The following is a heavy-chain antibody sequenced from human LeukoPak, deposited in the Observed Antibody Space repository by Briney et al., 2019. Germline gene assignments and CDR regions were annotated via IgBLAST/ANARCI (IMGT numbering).Heavy chain of an antibody. J-gene: IGHJ4*02. V-gene: IGHV4-4*02. CDR3: ATGGSSWNEY. CDR2: IHRSGST. CDR1: GGSISSSTW. Sequence: PSETLSLTCAVSGGSISSSTWWSWVRQPPGQGLEWIGEIHRSGSTYYNPSLESRLTMSLDKSKNQFSLNLYSMAAADTAVYFCATGGSSWNEYWGQGTLVTVSS. D-gene: IGHD6-13*01.